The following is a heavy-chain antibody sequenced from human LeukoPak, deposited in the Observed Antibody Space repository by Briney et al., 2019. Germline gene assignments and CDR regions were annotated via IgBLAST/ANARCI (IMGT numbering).Heavy chain of an antibody. D-gene: IGHD3-10*01. Sequence: GGSLRLSCAASGFTFSSYEMNWVRQAPGKGLEWVSYISSSGSTIYYADSVKGRFTISRDNAKNSLYLQMNSLRAEDTAVYYCAKDSKRWKTYYYEAGSYYFDYWGQGTRVTVSS. CDR3: AKDSKRWKTYYYEAGSYYFDY. CDR1: GFTFSSYE. J-gene: IGHJ4*02. V-gene: IGHV3-48*03. CDR2: ISSSGSTI.